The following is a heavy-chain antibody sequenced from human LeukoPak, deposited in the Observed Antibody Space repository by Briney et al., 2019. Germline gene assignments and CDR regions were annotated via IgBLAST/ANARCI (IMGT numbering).Heavy chain of an antibody. D-gene: IGHD2-2*01. CDR1: EYTFTGYY. V-gene: IGHV1-2*02. J-gene: IGHJ4*02. Sequence: ASVKVSCKASEYTFTGYYIHWVRQAPGQGLEWMGWIDPNTGDSNYVQKFQGRVTITRDTSISTAYMELSRLRSDDTAFYYCARIRYCGGISCYYIDYWGQGTLVPVSA. CDR2: IDPNTGDS. CDR3: ARIRYCGGISCYYIDY.